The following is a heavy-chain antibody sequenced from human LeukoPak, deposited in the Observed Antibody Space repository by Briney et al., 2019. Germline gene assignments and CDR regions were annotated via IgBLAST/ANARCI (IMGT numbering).Heavy chain of an antibody. D-gene: IGHD3-16*02. V-gene: IGHV3-48*02. Sequence: PGGSLRLSCAAPGFTFSAFGMDWVRQAPGKGLEWVSYISSSATIIYYADSVKDRFTISRDSAKSSLYLQMNSLGDEDTAVYYCAREPYDYIWGSYRYADYWGQGTLVTVSS. J-gene: IGHJ4*02. CDR2: ISSSATII. CDR1: GFTFSAFG. CDR3: AREPYDYIWGSYRYADY.